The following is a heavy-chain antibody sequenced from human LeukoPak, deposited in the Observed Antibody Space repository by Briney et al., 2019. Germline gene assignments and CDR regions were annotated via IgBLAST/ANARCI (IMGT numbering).Heavy chain of an antibody. CDR3: AREYSSNWLYYFDF. CDR2: ITTYNDNT. V-gene: IGHV1-18*01. D-gene: IGHD6-13*01. Sequence: ASVKVSCKAFGYTFTSYGISWVRQAPGQGLEWMGGITTYNDNTNYAQKFQGRVTLTTDTSTRTAYMELRGLRSEDTAVYYCAREYSSNWLYYFDFWGQGTLVTVSS. J-gene: IGHJ4*02. CDR1: GYTFTSYG.